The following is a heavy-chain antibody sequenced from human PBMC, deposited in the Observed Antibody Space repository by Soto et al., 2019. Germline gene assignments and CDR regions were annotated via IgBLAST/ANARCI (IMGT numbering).Heavy chain of an antibody. CDR2: IIPIFGTA. CDR3: ARSTGLDIVLIDY. CDR1: GGTFSSYA. D-gene: IGHD2-8*01. J-gene: IGHJ4*02. Sequence: SVKVSCKASGGTFSSYAVSWVRQAPGQGLEWMGGIIPIFGTANYAQKFQGRVTITADESTSTAYMELSSLRSEDTAVYYCARSTGLDIVLIDYWGQGTLVTVSS. V-gene: IGHV1-69*13.